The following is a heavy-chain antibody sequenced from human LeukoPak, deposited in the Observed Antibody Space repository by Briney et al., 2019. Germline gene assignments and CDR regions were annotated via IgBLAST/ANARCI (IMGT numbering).Heavy chain of an antibody. D-gene: IGHD2-15*01. V-gene: IGHV1-2*06. CDR2: INPNSGGT. CDR3: ARDRNPSLRYCSGGSCYAIDY. J-gene: IGHJ4*02. Sequence: ASVKVSCKASGYTFTGYYMHWVRQAPGQGLEWMGRINPNSGGTNYAQKFQGGVTMTRDTSISTAYMELSRLRSDDTAVYYCARDRNPSLRYCSGGSCYAIDYWGQGTLVTVSS. CDR1: GYTFTGYY.